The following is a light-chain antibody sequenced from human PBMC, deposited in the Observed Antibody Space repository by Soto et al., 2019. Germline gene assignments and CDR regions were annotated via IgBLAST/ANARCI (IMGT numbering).Light chain of an antibody. Sequence: QSVLTQPASVSGSPGQSITIPCTGTSSDVGGYDYVSWSQQHPGKAPKLTIYDVTNRPSGVSNRFSGSKSGNTASLTISGLQAEDEADYYCSSYTSSGTVVFGGGTKLTVL. CDR2: DVT. J-gene: IGLJ3*02. CDR1: SSDVGGYDY. CDR3: SSYTSSGTVV. V-gene: IGLV2-14*03.